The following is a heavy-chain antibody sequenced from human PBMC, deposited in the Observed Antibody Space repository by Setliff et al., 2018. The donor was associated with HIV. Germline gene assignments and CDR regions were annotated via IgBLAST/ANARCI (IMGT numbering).Heavy chain of an antibody. Sequence: VASVKVSCKASGGTFSSYPISWVRQAPGQGLEWMGGIIPIFGTTHYAQKFQGRVTVTADESTSTAYMQLSSLRSDDTAAYYCARGRNYDSSGYGDYYYYMDVWGKGTTVTVSS. CDR3: ARGRNYDSSGYGDYYYYMDV. CDR2: IIPIFGTT. V-gene: IGHV1-69*13. CDR1: GGTFSSYP. D-gene: IGHD3-22*01. J-gene: IGHJ6*03.